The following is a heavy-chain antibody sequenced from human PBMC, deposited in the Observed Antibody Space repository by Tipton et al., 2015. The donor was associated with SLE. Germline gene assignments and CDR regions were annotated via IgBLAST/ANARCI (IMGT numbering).Heavy chain of an antibody. CDR1: GFIFSTYW. D-gene: IGHD3-3*01. J-gene: IGHJ3*02. CDR3: AKGKRTIYDHDAFDM. CDR2: IRNGGGKSDGKT. V-gene: IGHV3-23*01. Sequence: SLRLSCAASGFIFSTYWMSWVRQPPGKGLEWVSTIRNGGGKSDGKTYYAESVRGRFTISRDTSKNTIYLQMDSLRAEDTALYYCAKGKRTIYDHDAFDMWGQGTVVTVSS.